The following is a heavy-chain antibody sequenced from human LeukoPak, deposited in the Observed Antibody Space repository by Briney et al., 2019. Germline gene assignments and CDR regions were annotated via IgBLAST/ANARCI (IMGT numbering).Heavy chain of an antibody. Sequence: GGSLRLSCAASGFSFRDYAMTWVRQAPGKGLEWVSTVSGGAEATYYADSVKGRFAISRDNSKSALYLQMNSLRAEDTAIYYCAKDTPLTAYTSGWSNNCFDYWGQGTLVTASS. CDR2: VSGGAEAT. J-gene: IGHJ4*02. V-gene: IGHV3-23*01. CDR3: AKDTPLTAYTSGWSNNCFDY. D-gene: IGHD6-19*01. CDR1: GFSFRDYA.